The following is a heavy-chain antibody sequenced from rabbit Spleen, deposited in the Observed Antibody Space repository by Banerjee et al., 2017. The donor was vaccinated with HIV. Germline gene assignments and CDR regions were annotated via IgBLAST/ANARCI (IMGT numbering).Heavy chain of an antibody. D-gene: IGHD1-1*01. V-gene: IGHV1S45*01. J-gene: IGHJ4*01. CDR1: GFSFSNNYV. CDR2: INTGSSGST. CDR3: ARDSRDGPYSGSASDLNL. Sequence: QEQLEESGGDLVKPEGSLTLTCTASGFSFSNNYVMCWVRQAPGKGLEWIGCINTGSSGSTYYASWAKGRFTISKTSSTTVTLQMTSLTAADTATYFCARDSRDGPYSGSASDLNLWGPGTLVTVS.